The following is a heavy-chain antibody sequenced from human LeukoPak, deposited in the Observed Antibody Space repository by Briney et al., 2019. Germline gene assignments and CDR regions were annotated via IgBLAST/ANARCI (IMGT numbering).Heavy chain of an antibody. CDR1: GGSISSYY. CDR2: IYYSGST. J-gene: IGHJ4*02. CDR3: ARVPSSGWEYYFDY. V-gene: IGHV4-59*12. D-gene: IGHD6-19*01. Sequence: SETLSLTCTVSGGSISSYYWSWIRQPPGKGLEWIGYIYYSGSTNYNPSLKSRVTISVDTSKNQFSLKLSSVTAADTAVYYCARVPSSGWEYYFDYWGQGTLVTVSS.